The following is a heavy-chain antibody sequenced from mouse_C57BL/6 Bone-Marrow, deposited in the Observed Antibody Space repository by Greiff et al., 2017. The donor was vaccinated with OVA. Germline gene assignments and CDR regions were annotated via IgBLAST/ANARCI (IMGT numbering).Heavy chain of an antibody. D-gene: IGHD2-5*01. CDR3: ARGDSNYAPAWFAY. CDR2: IYPGSGST. Sequence: QVQLQQPGAELVKPGASVKMSCKASGYTFTSYWITWVTQRPGQGLEWIGDIYPGSGSTNYNEKFKSKATLTVDTSSSTAYMQFSSLTSEYAAVYYCARGDSNYAPAWFAYWGQGTLVTVSA. CDR1: GYTFTSYW. J-gene: IGHJ3*01. V-gene: IGHV1-55*01.